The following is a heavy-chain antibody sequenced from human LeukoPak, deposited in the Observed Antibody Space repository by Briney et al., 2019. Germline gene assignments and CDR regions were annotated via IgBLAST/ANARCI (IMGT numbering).Heavy chain of an antibody. CDR3: ARGFIAVAGIYYFDY. CDR1: GYTFTGHY. V-gene: IGHV1-2*06. CDR2: INPNSGGT. D-gene: IGHD6-19*01. J-gene: IGHJ4*02. Sequence: HGASVKVSCKASGYTFTGHYMHWVRQAPGQGLEWMGRINPNSGGTNYAQKFQGRVTMTRDTSISTACMELSRLRSDDTAVYYCARGFIAVAGIYYFDYWGQGTLVTVSS.